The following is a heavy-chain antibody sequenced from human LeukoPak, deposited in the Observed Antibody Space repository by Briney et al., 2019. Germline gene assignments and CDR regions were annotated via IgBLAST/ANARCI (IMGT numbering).Heavy chain of an antibody. Sequence: SETPSLTCTVSGYSISSGYWWGWIRQSPGMGLEWIGSVHHSGSTYYNPSFKSRVTISVDTSKNQFSLKLSSVTAADTAVYYCARVRPGIAATGTWAAPVWGQGTLVTVSS. V-gene: IGHV4-38-2*02. CDR1: GYSISSGYW. CDR3: ARVRPGIAATGTWAAPV. CDR2: VHHSGST. J-gene: IGHJ4*02. D-gene: IGHD6-13*01.